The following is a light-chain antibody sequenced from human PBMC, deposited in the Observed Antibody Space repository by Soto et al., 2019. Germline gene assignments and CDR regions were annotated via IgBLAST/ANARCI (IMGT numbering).Light chain of an antibody. J-gene: IGKJ4*01. Sequence: EIVLTQSPGTLSLSPGERATLSCRASQTVNSSYLAWYQRKTGQAPRPLIYHASSRATGSPDRFSGSGSWADFTPTISRLEPEDWAVYVYEQYGSSMAFGRETEVEIK. V-gene: IGKV3-20*01. CDR1: QTVNSSY. CDR2: HAS. CDR3: EQYGSSMA.